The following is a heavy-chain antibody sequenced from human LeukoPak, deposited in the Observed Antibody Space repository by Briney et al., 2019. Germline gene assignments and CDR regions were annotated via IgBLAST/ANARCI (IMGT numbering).Heavy chain of an antibody. CDR1: AGSIRSYY. CDR2: IFNSGST. Sequence: PSETLSLTCTVSAGSIRSYYWSWIRQPPGKGLELSGYIFNSGSTNYNPSLKSRVTMSLDTSKSQFSLRLNSVTAADTAVYYCAKIVGLPATMAYFDYWGQGILITVSS. D-gene: IGHD2-2*01. V-gene: IGHV4-59*01. CDR3: AKIVGLPATMAYFDY. J-gene: IGHJ4*02.